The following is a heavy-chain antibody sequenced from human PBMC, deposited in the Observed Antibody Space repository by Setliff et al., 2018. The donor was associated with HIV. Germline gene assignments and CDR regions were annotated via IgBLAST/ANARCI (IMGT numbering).Heavy chain of an antibody. CDR1: GGYVSDSSYY. J-gene: IGHJ4*02. Sequence: PSETLSLTCRVSGGYVSDSSYYWGWIRQAPGKGLEWIGSMYYTESPYYNPSFINRVTISIDTSKNQFSLSLRSVTAADSAVYYCARQGFVPLGVHQFDSCGQGTLVTVSS. D-gene: IGHD3-16*01. CDR2: MYYTESP. V-gene: IGHV4-39*01. CDR3: ARQGFVPLGVHQFDS.